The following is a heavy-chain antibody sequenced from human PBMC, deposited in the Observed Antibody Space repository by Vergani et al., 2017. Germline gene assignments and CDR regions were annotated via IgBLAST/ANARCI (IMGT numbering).Heavy chain of an antibody. D-gene: IGHD3-22*01. J-gene: IGHJ4*02. CDR3: ARAGRNDRTPCDY. CDR1: GYTFVNYG. Sequence: QIQLVQSGAEVKQPGASVKVSCKASGYTFVNYGISWVRQAPGQGLEWVGWISAQTGNTKSAQKLQGRVTMTTDTSTTTAYMELRSLRSDDTAVYYCARAGRNDRTPCDYWGQGTLVTVSS. V-gene: IGHV1-18*01. CDR2: ISAQTGNT.